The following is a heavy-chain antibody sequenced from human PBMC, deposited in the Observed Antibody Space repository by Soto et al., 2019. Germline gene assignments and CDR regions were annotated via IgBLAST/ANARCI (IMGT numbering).Heavy chain of an antibody. J-gene: IGHJ5*02. D-gene: IGHD3-3*01. CDR2: ISAYDGKT. Sequence: QVQLLQSGAEVKEPGASVKVSCKTSGYTFNTYGINWVRQAPGQGLELMGWISAYDGKTTYAEKFQGRVTMTTDTSTSTAYMELRRLRSDDTAIYYCARDPHEFWTSYWFDPWGQGTPVTVSS. CDR3: ARDPHEFWTSYWFDP. V-gene: IGHV1-18*01. CDR1: GYTFNTYG.